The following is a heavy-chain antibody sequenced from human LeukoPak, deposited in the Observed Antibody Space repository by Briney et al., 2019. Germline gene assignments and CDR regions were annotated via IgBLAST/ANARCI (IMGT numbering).Heavy chain of an antibody. CDR2: IYPGDSDT. J-gene: IGHJ3*02. Sequence: GESLKISCKGSGYSFTSYWIGWVRQMPGKGLEWMGIIYPGDSDTRYSPSFQGQVTISADKSISTAYLQWSSLKASDTAMYYCATQDVPHPGKLGIGERRRGDAFDIWGQGTMVTVSS. CDR3: ATQDVPHPGKLGIGERRRGDAFDI. D-gene: IGHD7-27*01. CDR1: GYSFTSYW. V-gene: IGHV5-51*01.